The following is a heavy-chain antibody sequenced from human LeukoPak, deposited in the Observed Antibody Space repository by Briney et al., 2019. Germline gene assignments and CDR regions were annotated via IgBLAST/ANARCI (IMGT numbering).Heavy chain of an antibody. D-gene: IGHD3-22*01. CDR2: ISGSGVST. Sequence: GGSLRLSCAASGFTFSSYAMSWVRQAPGKGLEWVSVISGSGVSTYYADSVKGRFTISRDNSKNSLYLQMNSLRTEDTALYYCAKDPGYYYDPRGVFDYWGQGTLVTVSS. CDR3: AKDPGYYYDPRGVFDY. V-gene: IGHV3-43*02. CDR1: GFTFSSYA. J-gene: IGHJ4*02.